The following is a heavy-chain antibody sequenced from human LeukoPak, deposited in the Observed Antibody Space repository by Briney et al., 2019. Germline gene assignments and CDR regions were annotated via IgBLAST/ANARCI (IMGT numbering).Heavy chain of an antibody. V-gene: IGHV4-59*08. D-gene: IGHD2-15*01. J-gene: IGHJ6*02. Sequence: SETLSLTCTVSACSISSFFWSWIRQPPGKGLEWIGYIYYSGITKYNPSLKSRVTISVDTSENQFSLKLSCVAAADTAVYYWARRCITARVGGSCCAGYYYYGMDVWGQGTTVTVSS. CDR1: ACSISSFF. CDR2: IYYSGIT. CDR3: ARRCITARVGGSCCAGYYYYGMDV.